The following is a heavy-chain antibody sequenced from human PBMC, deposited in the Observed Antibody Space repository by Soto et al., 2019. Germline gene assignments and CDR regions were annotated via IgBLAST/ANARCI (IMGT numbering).Heavy chain of an antibody. D-gene: IGHD2-15*01. Sequence: ASVKVSCKASGYTLTSYGISWVRQAPGQGLEWMGWISAYNGNTNYAQKLQGRVTMTTDTSTSTAYMELRSLRSDDTAVYYCARVVVADYYYYGMDVWGQGTTVTVSS. CDR3: ARVVVADYYYYGMDV. V-gene: IGHV1-18*01. CDR2: ISAYNGNT. J-gene: IGHJ6*02. CDR1: GYTLTSYG.